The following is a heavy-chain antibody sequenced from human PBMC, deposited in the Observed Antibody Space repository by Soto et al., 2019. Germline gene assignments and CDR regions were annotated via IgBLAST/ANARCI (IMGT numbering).Heavy chain of an antibody. CDR2: IYYSGNT. J-gene: IGHJ4*02. CDR1: GGSISSSSYY. CDR3: ARLSYLGLGYCSSTSCYSIDY. Sequence: SETLSLTCTVSGGSISSSSYYWGWIRQPPGKGLEWIGNIYYSGNTYYNPSLKSRVTISVDTSKNQFSLKLSSVTAADTAVYYCARLSYLGLGYCSSTSCYSIDYWGQGTLVTVSS. D-gene: IGHD2-2*01. V-gene: IGHV4-39*01.